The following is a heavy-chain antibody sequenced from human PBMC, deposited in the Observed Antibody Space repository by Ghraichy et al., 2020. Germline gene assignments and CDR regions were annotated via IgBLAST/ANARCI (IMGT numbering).Heavy chain of an antibody. J-gene: IGHJ4*02. CDR2: IKSKTDGGTT. CDR1: GFTFSNAW. V-gene: IGHV3-15*01. CDR3: TTDNDPLYYYDSSGPGGIDY. D-gene: IGHD3-22*01. Sequence: GGSLRLSCAASGFTFSNAWMSWVRQAPGKGLEWVGRIKSKTDGGTTDYAAPVKGRFTISRDDSKNTLYLQMNSLKTEDTAVYYCTTDNDPLYYYDSSGPGGIDYWGQGTLVTVSS.